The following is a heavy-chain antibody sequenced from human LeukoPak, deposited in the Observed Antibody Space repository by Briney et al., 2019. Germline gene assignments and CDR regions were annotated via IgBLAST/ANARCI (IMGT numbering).Heavy chain of an antibody. CDR2: INAGNGNT. D-gene: IGHD6-19*01. Sequence: GASVKVSCKASGYTFTSYAMHWVRQAPGQRLEWMGWINAGNGNTKYSQKFQGRVTITRDTSASTAYMELSSLRSEDTAVYYCARDAGESSGSRPFDYWGQGTLVTVSS. J-gene: IGHJ4*02. V-gene: IGHV1-3*01. CDR1: GYTFTSYA. CDR3: ARDAGESSGSRPFDY.